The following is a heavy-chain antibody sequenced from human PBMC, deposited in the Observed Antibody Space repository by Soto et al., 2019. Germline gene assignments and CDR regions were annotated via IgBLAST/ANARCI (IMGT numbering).Heavy chain of an antibody. CDR2: LYNSGST. CDR3: ASPSRDGYSGVDS. J-gene: IGHJ4*02. V-gene: IGHV4-61*01. D-gene: IGHD2-15*01. Sequence: QVQLQESGPGLVKPSETLSLTCTVSGDSVSSESYYWSWIRQPPGKGLEWIGYLYNSGSTNYKPSLKSRVTISLDTSKNQCSLRLSSVTAADTAVYYCASPSRDGYSGVDSWGQGTLVTVSS. CDR1: GDSVSSESYY.